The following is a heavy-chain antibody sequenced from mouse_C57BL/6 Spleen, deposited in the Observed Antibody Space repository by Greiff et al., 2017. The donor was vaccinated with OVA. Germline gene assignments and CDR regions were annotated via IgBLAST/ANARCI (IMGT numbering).Heavy chain of an antibody. J-gene: IGHJ2*01. D-gene: IGHD2-4*01. CDR1: GYAFSSYW. CDR3: ASPIYYDYDGRDY. V-gene: IGHV1-80*01. Sequence: QVQLQQSGAELVKPGASVKISCKASGYAFSSYWMNWVKQRPGKGLEWIGQIYPGDGDTNYNGKFKGKATLTADKSSSTAYMQLSSLTSEDSAVYFCASPIYYDYDGRDYWGQGTTLTVSS. CDR2: IYPGDGDT.